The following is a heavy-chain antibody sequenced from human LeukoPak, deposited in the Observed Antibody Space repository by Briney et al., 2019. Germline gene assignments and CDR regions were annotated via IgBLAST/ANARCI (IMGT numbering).Heavy chain of an antibody. CDR3: ASGAPNLLRFLEWPYDY. CDR2: ISSSSSYI. J-gene: IGHJ4*02. CDR1: GFTFRSYS. V-gene: IGHV3-21*01. Sequence: GGSLTLSCAASGFTFRSYSMNWVRQAPGRGLEWVSSISSSSSYIYYAHSVKGRFTISRDNAKNSLYLQMNSLRAEDTAVYYCASGAPNLLRFLEWPYDYWGQGTLVTVSS. D-gene: IGHD3-3*01.